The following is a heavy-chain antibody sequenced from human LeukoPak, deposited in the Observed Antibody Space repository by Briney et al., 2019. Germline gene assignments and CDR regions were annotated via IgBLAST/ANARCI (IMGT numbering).Heavy chain of an antibody. CDR1: GYTFTSYV. V-gene: IGHV1-18*01. CDR2: INAYNGNT. Sequence: SVKVSCKASGYTFTSYVINWVRQAPGQGVEWMGWINAYNGNTNYAQKLQGRVTMTTDTSTSTAYMELRRLRSDDTAVYYCARRHYYGSGSSNWCEPGGQGTLVTVSS. CDR3: ARRHYYGSGSSNWCEP. D-gene: IGHD3-10*01. J-gene: IGHJ5*02.